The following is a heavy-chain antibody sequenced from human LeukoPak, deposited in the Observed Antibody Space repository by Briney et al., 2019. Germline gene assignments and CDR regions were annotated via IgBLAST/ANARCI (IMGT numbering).Heavy chain of an antibody. V-gene: IGHV3-48*03. J-gene: IGHJ6*02. CDR1: GFTFSSCE. CDR2: ISGSGSTI. Sequence: GGSLRLSCAASGFTFSSCEMNWVRQAPGKGLEWVSYISGSGSTIYYADSVKGRFTISRDNAKNSLYLQMNSLRAEDTAVYYCARGASNWNFDYYGMDVWGQGTTVTVSS. CDR3: ARGASNWNFDYYGMDV. D-gene: IGHD1-1*01.